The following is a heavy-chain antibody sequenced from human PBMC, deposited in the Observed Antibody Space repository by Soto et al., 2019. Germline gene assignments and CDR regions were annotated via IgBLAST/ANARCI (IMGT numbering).Heavy chain of an antibody. CDR2: ISAYNGNT. D-gene: IGHD6-6*01. CDR1: GYTFTSYG. Sequence: GSVKVSCKASGYTFTSYGISWVRQAPGQGLEWMGWISAYNGNTNYAQKLQGRVTMTTDTSTSTAYMELRSLRSDDTAVYYCAREVGWSSSSFYYYYYGMDVWGQGTTVTVSS. V-gene: IGHV1-18*01. J-gene: IGHJ6*02. CDR3: AREVGWSSSSFYYYYYGMDV.